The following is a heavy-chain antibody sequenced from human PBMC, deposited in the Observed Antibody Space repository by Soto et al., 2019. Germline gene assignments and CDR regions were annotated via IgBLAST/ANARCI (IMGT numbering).Heavy chain of an antibody. CDR2: VYARGAT. Sequence: QVELQESGPGLVKPSETLSLTCSVSGASITSYYWSWIRQSAGEGLQWIGRVYARGATNYNPSLKSRVTISGDTSKNQFSLKLTSVTAADTAVYYCARSSGYDFFYYGMDVWGHGTTVTVSS. D-gene: IGHD5-18*01. CDR3: ARSSGYDFFYYGMDV. CDR1: GASITSYY. V-gene: IGHV4-4*07. J-gene: IGHJ6*02.